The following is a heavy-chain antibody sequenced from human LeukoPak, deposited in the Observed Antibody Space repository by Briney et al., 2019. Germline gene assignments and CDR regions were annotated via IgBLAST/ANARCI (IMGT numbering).Heavy chain of an antibody. Sequence: GGSLRLSCAASGFTFSSYAMSWIRQAPGKGLEWVSYISASTGYTSYADSVRGRFTISRDNARNSLFLQMNSLRAEDTAVYYCAAIYYYDSSGYHWGQGTLVTVSS. J-gene: IGHJ5*02. CDR3: AAIYYYDSSGYH. D-gene: IGHD3-22*01. V-gene: IGHV3-11*03. CDR2: ISASTGYT. CDR1: GFTFSSYA.